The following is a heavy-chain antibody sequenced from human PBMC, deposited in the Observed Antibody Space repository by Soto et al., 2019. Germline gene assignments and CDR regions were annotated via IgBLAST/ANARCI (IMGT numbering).Heavy chain of an antibody. V-gene: IGHV3-23*01. CDR3: AKDRAVLRFLGWLSGFEF. Sequence: QPVGSLRLSCTASGFTFSSYSMSWVRQVPGGGLEWVSTISGGGDSTYYTDSVKGRFTISRDNAKNTLYLQMNDLRAEDTAVYYCAKDRAVLRFLGWLSGFEFWGQGTVVSVSS. CDR2: ISGGGDST. J-gene: IGHJ4*02. CDR1: GFTFSSYS. D-gene: IGHD3-3*01.